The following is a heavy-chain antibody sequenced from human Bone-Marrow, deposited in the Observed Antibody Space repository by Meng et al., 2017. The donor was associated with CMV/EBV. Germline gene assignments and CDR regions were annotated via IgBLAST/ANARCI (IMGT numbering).Heavy chain of an antibody. CDR1: GFTFSSDA. V-gene: IGHV3-23*01. Sequence: GGSLRLSCAASGFTFSSDAMAWVRQAPGKGLEWVSAISGSGGNTYYAGSVKGRFTISRDNSKNTLYLQINSLRAEDTAVYYCVRWEGTNGVCYLPYYYYGMDVWGQGTTVTVSS. J-gene: IGHJ6*02. CDR2: ISGSGGNT. CDR3: VRWEGTNGVCYLPYYYYGMDV. D-gene: IGHD2-8*01.